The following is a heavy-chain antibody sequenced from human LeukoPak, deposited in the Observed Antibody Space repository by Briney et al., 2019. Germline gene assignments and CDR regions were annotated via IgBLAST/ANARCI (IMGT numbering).Heavy chain of an antibody. D-gene: IGHD4-17*01. V-gene: IGHV1-2*02. J-gene: IGHJ3*02. CDR2: INPNSGGT. CDR3: ARDYGDYASAFDI. CDR1: GYTFTGYY. Sequence: ASVKVSCKASGYTFTGYYMHWVRQAPGQGLEWMGWINPNSGGTNYAQKFQGRVTMTRDTSTSTAYMELSRLRSDDTAVYYCARDYGDYASAFDIWGQGTMVTVSS.